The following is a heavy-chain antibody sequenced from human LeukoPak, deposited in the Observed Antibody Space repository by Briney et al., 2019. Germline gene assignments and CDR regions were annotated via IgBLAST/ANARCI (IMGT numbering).Heavy chain of an antibody. CDR3: ASQSSGSSTRAPDF. Sequence: GGSLRLSCETSGVTFSSFSLNWVRQAPGNGLEWLSYISSSSRSKYYADSVKGRFIVSRDNAKNSLYLQMDSLRAEDTALYYCASQSSGSSTRAPDFWGQGTLVTVSS. J-gene: IGHJ4*02. D-gene: IGHD1-26*01. V-gene: IGHV3-48*04. CDR1: GVTFSSFS. CDR2: ISSSSRSK.